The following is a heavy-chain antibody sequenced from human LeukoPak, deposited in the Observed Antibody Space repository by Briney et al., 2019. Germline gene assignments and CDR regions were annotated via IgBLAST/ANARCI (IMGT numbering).Heavy chain of an antibody. CDR1: GGSISRYY. CDR2: IYTSGST. D-gene: IGHD2-2*01. CDR3: ARWVDCSSTSCYFAFDY. Sequence: PSETLSLTCTVSGGSISRYYWSWIRQPPGKGLEWIGYIYTSGSTNYNPSLKSRVTISVDTSKNQFSLKLSSVTAADTAVYYCARWVDCSSTSCYFAFDYWGQGTLVTVSS. J-gene: IGHJ4*02. V-gene: IGHV4-4*09.